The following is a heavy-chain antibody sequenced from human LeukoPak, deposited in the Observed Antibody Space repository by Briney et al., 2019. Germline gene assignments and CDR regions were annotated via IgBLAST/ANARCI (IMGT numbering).Heavy chain of an antibody. CDR3: ARGYCSTATCYHIDY. D-gene: IGHD2-2*01. CDR1: GYTFTSYA. V-gene: IGHV1-3*01. J-gene: IGHJ4*02. CDR2: INAGNGDT. Sequence: ASVKVSCKATGYTFTSYALHWVRQAPGQGLEWMGWINAGNGDTKYSQKFQGRLTITRDTSASTAYMELSSLTSEDTAVYYCARGYCSTATCYHIDYWGQGTLVTVSS.